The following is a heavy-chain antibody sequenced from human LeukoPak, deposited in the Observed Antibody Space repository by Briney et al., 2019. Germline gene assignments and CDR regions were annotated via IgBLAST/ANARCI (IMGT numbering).Heavy chain of an antibody. CDR3: ARDYSENAYPYYFDY. CDR1: GGSISSNSYY. D-gene: IGHD2-21*01. V-gene: IGHV4-61*02. Sequence: SETLSLTCTVSGGSISSNSYYWGWVRQPAGKGLEWIGRIYTSGNANYNPSLKSRVTMSVDTSKNQFSLTLNSVTAADTAVYYCARDYSENAYPYYFDYWGQGTLVTVSS. CDR2: IYTSGNA. J-gene: IGHJ4*02.